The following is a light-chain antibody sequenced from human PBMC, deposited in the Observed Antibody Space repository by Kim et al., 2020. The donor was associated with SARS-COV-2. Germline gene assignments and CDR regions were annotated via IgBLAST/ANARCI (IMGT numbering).Light chain of an antibody. V-gene: IGLV4-69*01. CDR1: SGHNNYA. CDR3: QTWGTGFWV. J-gene: IGLJ3*02. CDR2: VNSDGSH. Sequence: QLVLTQSPSATASLGASVKLTCTLSSGHNNYAIAWHQLQPEKGTRHLMKVNSDGSHTKGDGIPDRFSGSSSGAERYLTISSLQSEDEAEYYCQTWGTGFWVFGGGTKLTVL.